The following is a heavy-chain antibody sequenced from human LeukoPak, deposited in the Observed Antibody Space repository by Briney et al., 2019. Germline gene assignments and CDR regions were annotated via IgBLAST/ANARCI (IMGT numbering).Heavy chain of an antibody. CDR1: GFTFSNYA. V-gene: IGHV3-43*02. CDR2: ISGDGGST. D-gene: IGHD6-13*01. CDR3: AKVISSWFWFDP. Sequence: GGSLRLSCAASGFTFSNYAMTWVRQPPGKGLEWVSLISGDGGSTYYADSVKGRFTISRDNSKNSLYLQMNSLRTEDTALYYCAKVISSWFWFDPWGQGTLVTVSS. J-gene: IGHJ5*02.